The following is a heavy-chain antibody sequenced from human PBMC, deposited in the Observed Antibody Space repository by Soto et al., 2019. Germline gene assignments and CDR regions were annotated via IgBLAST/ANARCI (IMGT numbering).Heavy chain of an antibody. CDR1: GYSFATYW. J-gene: IGHJ3*02. CDR2: IFPGDSDT. Sequence: GESLKISCEGSGYSFATYWLAWVRQMPGKGLEYMGTIFPGDSDTRYSPSFQVQVTISADKSISTAYLQWTSLKSSDTAIYYCARARVSTPRLEDPFDIWGQGTMVTVSS. D-gene: IGHD3-3*01. CDR3: ARARVSTPRLEDPFDI. V-gene: IGHV5-51*01.